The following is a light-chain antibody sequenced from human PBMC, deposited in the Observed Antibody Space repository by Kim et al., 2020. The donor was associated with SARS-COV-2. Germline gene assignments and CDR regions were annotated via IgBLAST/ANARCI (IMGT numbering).Light chain of an antibody. V-gene: IGLV2-11*01. CDR3: CSYAGDYTWV. J-gene: IGLJ3*02. CDR1: SSDVGGYDY. Sequence: QSALTQPRSVSGSPGQSVTISCTGTSSDVGGYDYVSWYQQHPGKAPKFMIYYVNKRPSGVPDRFSGSKSGNTASLTISGLQAEDEADYYCCSYAGDYTWVFGGGTKLTVL. CDR2: YVN.